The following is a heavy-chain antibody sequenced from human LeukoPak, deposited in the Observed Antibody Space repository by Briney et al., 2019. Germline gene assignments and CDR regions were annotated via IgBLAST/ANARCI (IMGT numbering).Heavy chain of an antibody. CDR3: AKPVGDTAMGDAFDI. Sequence: SGRSLRLSCAASGFTFSSYGMHWVRQAPGKGLEWVAVIWYDGSNKYYADSLKGRFTISRDNSKNTLYLQMNSLRAEDTAVYYCAKPVGDTAMGDAFDIWGQGTMVTVSS. CDR2: IWYDGSNK. CDR1: GFTFSSYG. J-gene: IGHJ3*02. D-gene: IGHD5-18*01. V-gene: IGHV3-33*06.